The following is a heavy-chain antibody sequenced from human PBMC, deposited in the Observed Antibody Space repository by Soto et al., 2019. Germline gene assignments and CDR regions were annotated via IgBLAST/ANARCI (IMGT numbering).Heavy chain of an antibody. J-gene: IGHJ5*02. CDR1: GGSITSYY. V-gene: IGHV4-59*01. D-gene: IGHD3-9*01. Sequence: SETLSLTCSVSGGSITSYYWSWIRQFPGKGLEWMGYIYYTGSTNYNPSLRSRVTISVDTSKNQFSLKLSSVTAADTAVYYCARAVRYFEWAHWFDPWGQGTLVTVSS. CDR2: IYYTGST. CDR3: ARAVRYFEWAHWFDP.